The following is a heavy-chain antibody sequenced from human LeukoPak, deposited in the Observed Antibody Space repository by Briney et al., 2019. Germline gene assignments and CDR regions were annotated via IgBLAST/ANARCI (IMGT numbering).Heavy chain of an antibody. CDR2: IRSKAYGGTT. CDR1: GFTFGDYA. D-gene: IGHD3-10*01. Sequence: GGSLRLSCTASGFTFGDYAMSWFRQAPGKGLEWVGFIRSKAYGGTTEYAASVKGRFTISRDDSKSIAYLQMNSLKTDDTAVYYCTRDHWVGDPYYYYMDVWGKGTTVTVSS. V-gene: IGHV3-49*03. J-gene: IGHJ6*03. CDR3: TRDHWVGDPYYYYMDV.